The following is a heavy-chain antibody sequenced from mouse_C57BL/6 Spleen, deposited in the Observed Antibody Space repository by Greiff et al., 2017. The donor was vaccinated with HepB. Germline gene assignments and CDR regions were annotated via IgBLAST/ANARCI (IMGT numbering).Heavy chain of an antibody. CDR2: IDPSDSET. V-gene: IGHV1-52*01. J-gene: IGHJ3*01. D-gene: IGHD1-1*01. CDR1: GYTFTSYW. Sequence: VQLQQSGAELVRPGSSVKLSCKASGYTFTSYWMHWVKQRPIQGLEWIGNIDPSDSETHCNQKFKDKATLTVDKSSSTAYMQLSSLTSEDSAVYYCARWATTVVEGFAYWGQGTLVTVSA. CDR3: ARWATTVVEGFAY.